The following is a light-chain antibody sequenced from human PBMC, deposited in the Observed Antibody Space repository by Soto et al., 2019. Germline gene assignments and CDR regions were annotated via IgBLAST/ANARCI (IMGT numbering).Light chain of an antibody. CDR3: QSWGTGIQV. CDR2: INSDGSH. V-gene: IGLV4-69*01. Sequence: QLVLTQSPSASASLGASVKLTCTLSSGHSTYAIAWHQQQSEKGPRFLMKINSDGSHSKGDGIFDRFSGSSSGAERHLTISSVQSEDEADYYCQSWGTGIQVFGGGTQLTVL. J-gene: IGLJ3*02. CDR1: SGHSTYA.